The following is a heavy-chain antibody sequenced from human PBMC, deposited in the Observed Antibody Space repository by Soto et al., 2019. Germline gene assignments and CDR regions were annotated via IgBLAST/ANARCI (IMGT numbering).Heavy chain of an antibody. V-gene: IGHV4-59*01. Sequence: PSETLSLTCTVSGGSISSYYWSWIRQPPGKGLEWIGYIYYSGSTNYNPSLKSRVTISVDTSKNQFSLKLSSVTAADTAVYYCARGGGYCISTSCYDYYYYGMDVWGQGTTVTVSS. D-gene: IGHD2-2*01. CDR2: IYYSGST. CDR3: ARGGGYCISTSCYDYYYYGMDV. CDR1: GGSISSYY. J-gene: IGHJ6*02.